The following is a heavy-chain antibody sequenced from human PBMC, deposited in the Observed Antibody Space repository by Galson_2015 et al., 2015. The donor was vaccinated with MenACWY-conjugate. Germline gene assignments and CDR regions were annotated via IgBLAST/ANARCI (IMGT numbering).Heavy chain of an antibody. CDR1: GDSVSGYSAA. Sequence: CAISGDSVSGYSAAWNWIRQSPSRGLEWLGRTYHRSKWNTDYAEPVKSRITINTDTSKNQFSLLLNSVTPDDTALYYCAREEKRRTGYDQYYLDYWGQGTLVAVSS. D-gene: IGHD5-12*01. J-gene: IGHJ4*02. V-gene: IGHV6-1*01. CDR2: TYHRSKWNT. CDR3: AREEKRRTGYDQYYLDY.